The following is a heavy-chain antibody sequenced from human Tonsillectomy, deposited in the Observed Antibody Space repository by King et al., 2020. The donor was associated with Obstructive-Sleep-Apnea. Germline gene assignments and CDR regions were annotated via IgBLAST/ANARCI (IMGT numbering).Heavy chain of an antibody. Sequence: QLQESGPGLVKPSGTLSLTCVVSGGSISSTNWWSWVRQPPGKGLRWIGEIHHSGSTNYNPSLKSRVTISVDKSKNQFSLKLSSVTAADTAVYYCARVEWRPDYYGMDVWGQGTTVTVSS. CDR1: GGSISSTNW. J-gene: IGHJ6*02. V-gene: IGHV4-4*02. CDR2: IHHSGST. D-gene: IGHD5-12*01. CDR3: ARVEWRPDYYGMDV.